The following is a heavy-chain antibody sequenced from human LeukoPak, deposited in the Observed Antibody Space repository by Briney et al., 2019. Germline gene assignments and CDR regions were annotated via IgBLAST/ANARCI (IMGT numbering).Heavy chain of an antibody. CDR2: ISSSSSTI. V-gene: IGHV3-48*01. Sequence: PGGSLRLSCAASGFTFSSYSMDWVRQAPGKGLEWVSYISSSSSTIYYADSVKGRFTISKDNAKNSLYLQMNSLRAEDTAVYYCARVSDYVWGSYRPFDPWGQGTLVTVSS. CDR1: GFTFSSYS. D-gene: IGHD3-16*02. CDR3: ARVSDYVWGSYRPFDP. J-gene: IGHJ5*02.